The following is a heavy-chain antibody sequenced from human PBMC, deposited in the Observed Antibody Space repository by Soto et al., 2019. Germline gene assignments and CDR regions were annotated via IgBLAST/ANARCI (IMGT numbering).Heavy chain of an antibody. D-gene: IGHD2-15*01. CDR2: INAGNGNT. V-gene: IGHV1-3*05. CDR3: ARDLSGCSGGSCYSVRFDY. Sequence: QVQLVQSGAEEKKPGASVKVSCKASGYTFTSYAMHWVRQAPGQRLEWMGWINAGNGNTKYSQKFQGRVTITRDTSASTAYMELSSLRSEDTAVYYCARDLSGCSGGSCYSVRFDYWGQGTLVTVSS. CDR1: GYTFTSYA. J-gene: IGHJ4*02.